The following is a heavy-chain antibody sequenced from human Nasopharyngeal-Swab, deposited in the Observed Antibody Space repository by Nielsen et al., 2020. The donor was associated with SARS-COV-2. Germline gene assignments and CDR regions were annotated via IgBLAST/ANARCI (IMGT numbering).Heavy chain of an antibody. CDR2: ISSSTSTI. Sequence: GGSLRLSCAASGFTFSSYSMNWVRQAPGKGLEWVSNISSSTSTIYYADSVKGRFTISGDNAKNSLYLQMNSLRAEDTAVYYCARGASYDILTGYPDAFDIWGQGTMVTVSS. CDR1: GFTFSSYS. V-gene: IGHV3-48*01. CDR3: ARGASYDILTGYPDAFDI. D-gene: IGHD3-9*01. J-gene: IGHJ3*02.